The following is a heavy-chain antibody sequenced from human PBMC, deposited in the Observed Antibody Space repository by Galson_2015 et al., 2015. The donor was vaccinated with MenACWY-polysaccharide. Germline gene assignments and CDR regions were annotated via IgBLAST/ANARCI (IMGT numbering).Heavy chain of an antibody. CDR2: IYYNGRS. J-gene: IGHJ5*02. CDR3: AGIPATETSYGWFDP. D-gene: IGHD4-17*01. V-gene: IGHV4-31*11. CDR1: GASISSGSHY. Sequence: TLSLTCAVSGASISSGSHYWSWFRQYSGKNLEWIAYIYYNGRSNYNPSLRSRVSISMDMSKNQFSLNLGSVTAADTAVYFCAGIPATETSYGWFDPWGQGTLVTVSS.